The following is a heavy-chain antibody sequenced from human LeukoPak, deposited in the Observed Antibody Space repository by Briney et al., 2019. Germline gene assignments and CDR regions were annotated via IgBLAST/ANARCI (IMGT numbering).Heavy chain of an antibody. CDR3: ARDSAPYYYDSSGYSSDAFDI. CDR2: IYYSGST. J-gene: IGHJ3*02. Sequence: SETLSLTCTVSGGSISSYYWSWIRQPPGKGLEWIGYIYYSGSTNYNPSLKSRVTISVDTSKNQFSLKLSSVTAADTAVYYCARDSAPYYYDSSGYSSDAFDIWGQGTMVTVSS. D-gene: IGHD3-22*01. V-gene: IGHV4-59*12. CDR1: GGSISSYY.